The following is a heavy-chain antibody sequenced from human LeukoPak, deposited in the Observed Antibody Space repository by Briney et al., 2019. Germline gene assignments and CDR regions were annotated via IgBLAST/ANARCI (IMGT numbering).Heavy chain of an antibody. Sequence: GGSLRLSCAASGFTFSSYGMSWVRQAPGKGLEWVSAISGSGGSTYYADSVKGRFTISRDNSKNTLYLQMNSLRAEDTAVYYCARGYGSGSYHFYYYYMDVWGKGTTVTISS. J-gene: IGHJ6*03. D-gene: IGHD3-10*01. CDR1: GFTFSSYG. V-gene: IGHV3-23*01. CDR3: ARGYGSGSYHFYYYYMDV. CDR2: ISGSGGST.